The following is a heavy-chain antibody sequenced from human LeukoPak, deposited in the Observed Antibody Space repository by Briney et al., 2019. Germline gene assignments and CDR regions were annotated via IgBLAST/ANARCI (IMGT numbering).Heavy chain of an antibody. J-gene: IGHJ6*03. CDR3: ARVPVTRYYYYYMDV. Sequence: GGSLRLSCAASGFTFSDYYMSWIRQAPGKGLEWVSYISSSGSTIYYADSVKGRFTISRDNAKNSLYLQMNSLRAEDTAVYYCARVPVTRYYYYYMDVWGKGTTVTVSS. CDR2: ISSSGSTI. D-gene: IGHD4-17*01. V-gene: IGHV3-11*01. CDR1: GFTFSDYY.